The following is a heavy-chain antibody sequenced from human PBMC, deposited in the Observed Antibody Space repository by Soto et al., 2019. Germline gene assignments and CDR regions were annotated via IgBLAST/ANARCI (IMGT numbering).Heavy chain of an antibody. Sequence: VQLVESGGGVVQPGRSLRLSCAASGFTFSDYAMHWVRQAPGKGPEWVAVVSHDGRNTHYADSVKGRFTISRDSSKDTVSLETTSLRAEDTAVYYCAKGGRQWLVTSDFNYWGQGALVTVSS. J-gene: IGHJ4*02. CDR3: AKGGRQWLVTSDFNY. D-gene: IGHD6-19*01. CDR1: GFTFSDYA. CDR2: VSHDGRNT. V-gene: IGHV3-30*18.